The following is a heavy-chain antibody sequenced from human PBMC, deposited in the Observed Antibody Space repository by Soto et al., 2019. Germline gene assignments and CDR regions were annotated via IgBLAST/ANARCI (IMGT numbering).Heavy chain of an antibody. J-gene: IGHJ6*02. D-gene: IGHD6-13*01. CDR3: ARNGRIAAAGYYYYYGMDV. CDR1: GYTFTSYG. V-gene: IGHV1-18*01. Sequence: ASVKVACKASGYTFTSYGISWVRQAPGQGLEWMGWISAYNGNTNYAQKLQGRVTMTTDTSTSTAYMELRSLRSDDTAVYYCARNGRIAAAGYYYYYGMDVWGQGTTVTVSS. CDR2: ISAYNGNT.